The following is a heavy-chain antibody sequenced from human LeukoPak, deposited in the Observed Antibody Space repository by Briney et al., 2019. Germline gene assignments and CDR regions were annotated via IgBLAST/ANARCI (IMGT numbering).Heavy chain of an antibody. CDR2: ISSSSSYI. J-gene: IGHJ6*02. CDR1: GFTFGSYS. Sequence: KPGGSLRLSCAASGFTFGSYSMNWVRQAPGKGLEWVSSISSSSSYIYYADSVKGRFTISRDNAKNSLYLQMNSLRAEDTAVYYCTFIPLRYCSGGSCYSVDYYYYGMDVWGQGTTVTVSS. CDR3: TFIPLRYCSGGSCYSVDYYYYGMDV. D-gene: IGHD2-15*01. V-gene: IGHV3-21*01.